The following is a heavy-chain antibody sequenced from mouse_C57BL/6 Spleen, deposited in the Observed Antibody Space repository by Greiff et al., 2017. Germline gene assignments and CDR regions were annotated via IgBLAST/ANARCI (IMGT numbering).Heavy chain of an antibody. CDR3: ARWTAVVAHWYFDV. CDR1: GFNFTDYY. D-gene: IGHD1-1*01. CDR2: IDPEDGET. J-gene: IGHJ1*03. Sequence: EVMLVESGPELVKPGASVKLSCTASGFNFTDYYMHWVKQRTEQGLEWIGRIDPEDGETKYAPKFPGKATITADTASNTAYLRLSSLPSADPAVYYCARWTAVVAHWYFDVGGTGTTVTVSS. V-gene: IGHV14-2*01.